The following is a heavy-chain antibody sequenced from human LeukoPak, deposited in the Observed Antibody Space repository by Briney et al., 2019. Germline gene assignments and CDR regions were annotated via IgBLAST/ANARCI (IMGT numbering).Heavy chain of an antibody. CDR1: GFTFSSYA. CDR2: ISGSGGST. Sequence: GGSLRLSCAASGFTFSSYAMSWVRQAPGKGLEWVSAISGSGGSTYYADSVKGRFAISRDNSKNTLYLQMNSLRAEDTAVYYCAKDLYDSSGYYDYWGQGTLVTVSS. CDR3: AKDLYDSSGYYDY. D-gene: IGHD3-22*01. J-gene: IGHJ4*02. V-gene: IGHV3-23*01.